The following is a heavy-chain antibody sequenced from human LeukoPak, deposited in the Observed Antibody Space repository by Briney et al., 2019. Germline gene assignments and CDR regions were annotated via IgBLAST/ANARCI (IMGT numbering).Heavy chain of an antibody. CDR3: ARGPYDYGDYVSDY. D-gene: IGHD4-17*01. V-gene: IGHV3-74*01. CDR2: INGDGSST. J-gene: IGHJ4*02. Sequence: GGSLRLSCAASGFTFSSYWMHWVRQAPGKGLVWVSRINGDGSSTSYADSVKGRFTISRDNAKNTLYLQMNSLRAEDTAVYYCARGPYDYGDYVSDYWGQGTLVTVSS. CDR1: GFTFSSYW.